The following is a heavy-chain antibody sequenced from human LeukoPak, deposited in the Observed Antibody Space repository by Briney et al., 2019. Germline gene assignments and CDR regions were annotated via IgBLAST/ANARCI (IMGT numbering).Heavy chain of an antibody. CDR2: ISSSSSYI. J-gene: IGHJ4*02. V-gene: IGHV3-21*01. CDR1: GFTFSSYS. D-gene: IGHD2-2*01. Sequence: GGSLRLSCAASGFTFSSYSMNWVRQAPGKGLEWVSSISSSSSYIYYADSVKGRFTISRDNAKNSLYLQMNSLRAEDTAVYYCARDSGGVVPAAILDYWGQGTLVTVSS. CDR3: ARDSGGVVPAAILDY.